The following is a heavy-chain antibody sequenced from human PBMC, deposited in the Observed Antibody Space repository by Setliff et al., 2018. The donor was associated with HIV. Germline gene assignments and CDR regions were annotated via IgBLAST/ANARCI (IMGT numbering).Heavy chain of an antibody. CDR1: GGSISSSRYY. V-gene: IGHV4-39*01. D-gene: IGHD3-10*01. J-gene: IGHJ5*02. CDR2: IYYSGST. Sequence: PSETLSLTCTVSGGSISSSRYYWGWIRQPPGKGLEWIGTIYYSGSTYYNPSLKSRVTIAVGTSKNQFSLKLSSVTAADTALYYCVRSRITMVRGVIIGHNWFDPWGQGILVTVSS. CDR3: VRSRITMVRGVIIGHNWFDP.